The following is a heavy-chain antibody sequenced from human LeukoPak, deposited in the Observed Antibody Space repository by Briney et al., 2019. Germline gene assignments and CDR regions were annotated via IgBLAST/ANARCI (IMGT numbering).Heavy chain of an antibody. CDR1: GFTFSSYA. J-gene: IGHJ4*02. V-gene: IGHV3-7*01. CDR2: IKQDGSEK. D-gene: IGHD1-26*01. Sequence: PGRSLRLSCAASGFTFSSYAMHWVRQAPGKGLEWVANIKQDGSEKYYVDSVKGRFTISRDNAKNSLYLQMNSLRAEDTAVYYCARDWAYNGGSYGVDWGQGTLVTVSS. CDR3: ARDWAYNGGSYGVD.